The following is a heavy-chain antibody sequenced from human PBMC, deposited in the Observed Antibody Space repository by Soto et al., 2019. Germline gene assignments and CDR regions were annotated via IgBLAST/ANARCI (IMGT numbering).Heavy chain of an antibody. CDR1: GVTFSSYG. CDR3: AKDIEDSSSWYDY. Sequence: PGGSLRLSCAASGVTFSSYGMHWVRQAPGKGLEWVAVISYDGSNKYYADSVKGRFTISRDNSKNTPYLQMNSLRAEDTAVYYCAKDIEDSSSWYDYWGQGTLVTVSS. CDR2: ISYDGSNK. V-gene: IGHV3-30*18. J-gene: IGHJ4*02. D-gene: IGHD6-13*01.